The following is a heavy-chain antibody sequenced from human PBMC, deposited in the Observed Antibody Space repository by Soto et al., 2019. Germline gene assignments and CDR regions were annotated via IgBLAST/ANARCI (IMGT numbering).Heavy chain of an antibody. CDR3: ARGDSTGYYPY. CDR2: IYWDDAE. CDR1: GFSLSTSGVG. V-gene: IGHV2-5*02. Sequence: QITLKESGPTLVKPTQTLTLTCTLSGFSLSTSGVGVGWIRQPPGKALEWLPLIYWDDAERYSPSLKSRLTITKDTSKNQVVLKRTNMDPVDTATYYCARGDSTGYYPYWGQGTLVTVSS. J-gene: IGHJ4*02. D-gene: IGHD3-22*01.